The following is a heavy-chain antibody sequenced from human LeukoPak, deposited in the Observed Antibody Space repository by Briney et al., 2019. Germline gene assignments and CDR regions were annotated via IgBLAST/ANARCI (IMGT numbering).Heavy chain of an antibody. CDR1: GFTLSTYA. V-gene: IGHV3-23*01. CDR3: AKLLMAMVRGVDIDC. J-gene: IGHJ4*02. Sequence: PGGSLRLSCAASGFTLSTYAMSWVRQTPGKGLEWVAATSSSDAGTYHADSVRGRFTISRDNSKNTLYLQMNSLRAEDTAVYYCAKLLMAMVRGVDIDCWGQGTLVTVSS. CDR2: TSSSDAGT. D-gene: IGHD3-10*01.